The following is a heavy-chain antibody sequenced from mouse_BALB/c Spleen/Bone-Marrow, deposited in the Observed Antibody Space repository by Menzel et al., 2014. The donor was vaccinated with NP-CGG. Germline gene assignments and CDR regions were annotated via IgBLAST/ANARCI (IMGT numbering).Heavy chain of an antibody. Sequence: EVMLVESGGGLVKPGGSLKLSCAASGFAFXCYDMSWVRQTPEKRLEWVAYISSGGGSTYYPDTVKGRFTISRDNAKNTLYLQMSSLKSEDTAMYYCARPLYYYGSSPFYAMDYWGQGTSVTVSS. CDR3: ARPLYYYGSSPFYAMDY. D-gene: IGHD1-1*01. J-gene: IGHJ4*01. CDR2: ISSGGGST. CDR1: GFAFXCYD. V-gene: IGHV5-12-1*01.